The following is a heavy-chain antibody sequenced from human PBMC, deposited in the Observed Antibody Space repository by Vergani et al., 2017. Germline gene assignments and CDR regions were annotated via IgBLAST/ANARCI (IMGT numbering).Heavy chain of an antibody. J-gene: IGHJ5*02. CDR3: ARPHIGVVPAAVAWFDP. V-gene: IGHV4-39*01. CDR1: GGSISSSSYY. Sequence: QLQLQESGPGLVKPSETLSLTCTVSGGSISSSSYYWGWIRQPPGKGLEWIGSIYYSGSTYYNPSLKSRVTISVDTSKNQFSLKLSSVTAADTAVYYCARPHIGVVPAAVAWFDPWGQGTLVTVSS. D-gene: IGHD2-2*01. CDR2: IYYSGST.